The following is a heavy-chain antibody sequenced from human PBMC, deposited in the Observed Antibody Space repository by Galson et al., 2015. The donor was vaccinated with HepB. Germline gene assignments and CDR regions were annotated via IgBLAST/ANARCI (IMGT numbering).Heavy chain of an antibody. Sequence: SLRLSCAASGFTFSSHAMSWVRQAPGKGLEWVSAISGSGGSTYYADSVKGRFTISRDNSKNTLYLQMNSLRAEDTAVYYCAVWLLIPYYYGMDVWGQGTTVTVSS. D-gene: IGHD2-21*01. CDR3: AVWLLIPYYYGMDV. J-gene: IGHJ6*02. CDR2: ISGSGGST. CDR1: GFTFSSHA. V-gene: IGHV3-23*01.